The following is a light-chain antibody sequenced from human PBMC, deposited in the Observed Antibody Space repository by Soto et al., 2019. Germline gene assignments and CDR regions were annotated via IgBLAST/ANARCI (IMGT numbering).Light chain of an antibody. CDR1: QSVASD. V-gene: IGKV3-15*01. CDR2: SAS. J-gene: IGKJ2*01. Sequence: DIVMTQSPATLSVSPGERVTLSCRASQSVASDLAWYQQKPGQSPRLLIVSASTRAAGIPARFSGSGSGTETTLVISSLQSEDFAVYYCQQYSIWPPTFTFGQGTKLEIK. CDR3: QQYSIWPPTFT.